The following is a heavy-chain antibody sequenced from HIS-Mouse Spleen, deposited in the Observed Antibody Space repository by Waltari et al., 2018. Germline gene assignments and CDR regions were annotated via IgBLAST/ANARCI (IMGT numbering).Heavy chain of an antibody. CDR3: AREGDYYGSGSYYAFDI. D-gene: IGHD3-10*01. V-gene: IGHV1-8*01. Sequence: WMGWMNPNSGNTGYAQKFQGRVTMTRNTSISTAYMELSSLRSEDTAVYYCAREGDYYGSGSYYAFDIWRQGTMVTVSS. J-gene: IGHJ3*02. CDR2: MNPNSGNT.